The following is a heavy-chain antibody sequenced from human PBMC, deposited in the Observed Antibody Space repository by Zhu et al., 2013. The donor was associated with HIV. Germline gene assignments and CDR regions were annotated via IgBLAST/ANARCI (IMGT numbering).Heavy chain of an antibody. Sequence: QLQLVQSGAEVKRPGSSVKVSCQASGGKLKYTAISWLRRAPGQGLEWMGWINPNSGGTNYAQKFQGRVTMTRDTSISTAYMELSRLRSDDTAVYYCARDREEVLRFLEWFHAFDIWGQGTMVTVSS. CDR1: GGKLKYTA. D-gene: IGHD3-3*01. V-gene: IGHV1-2*02. CDR2: INPNSGGT. CDR3: ARDREEVLRFLEWFHAFDI. J-gene: IGHJ3*02.